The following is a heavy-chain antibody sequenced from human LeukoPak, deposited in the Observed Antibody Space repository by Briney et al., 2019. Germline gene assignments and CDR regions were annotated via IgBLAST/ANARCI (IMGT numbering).Heavy chain of an antibody. V-gene: IGHV3-23*01. CDR2: ISGSGGST. J-gene: IGHJ4*02. CDR3: AKSPEYSSSSFDY. Sequence: PGGSLRLSCAASGFTFSSYAMSWVRQTPGKGLEWVSAISGSGGSTYYADSVKGRFTISRDNSKNTLYLQMNSLRAEDTAVYYRAKSPEYSSSSFDYWGQGTLVTVSS. D-gene: IGHD6-6*01. CDR1: GFTFSSYA.